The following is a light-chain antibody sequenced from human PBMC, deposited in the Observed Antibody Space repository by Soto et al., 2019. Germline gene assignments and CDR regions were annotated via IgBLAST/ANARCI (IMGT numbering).Light chain of an antibody. CDR1: SSDVGGHNY. V-gene: IGLV2-14*01. CDR3: SSCTSTNTWV. J-gene: IGLJ3*02. Sequence: QSALTQPASVSGSPGQSITISCTGTSSDVGGHNYVSWYQQHPGKAPKFIIFEVSNRPSGVSNRFSGSKSGRTASLTISGLQAEDEADYYCSSCTSTNTWVFGGGTKLTVL. CDR2: EVS.